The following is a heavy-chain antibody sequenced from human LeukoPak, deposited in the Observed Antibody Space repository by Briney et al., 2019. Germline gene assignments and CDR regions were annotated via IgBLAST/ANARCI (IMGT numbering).Heavy chain of an antibody. CDR1: GFTFSSYG. J-gene: IGHJ4*02. D-gene: IGHD3-10*01. V-gene: IGHV3-33*01. CDR2: IWYDGSNK. Sequence: GGSLRLSCAASGFTFSSYGMHWVRQAPGKGLEWVAVIWYDGSNKYYADSVKGRFTISRDNSKNTLYLQMNSLRAEDTAVYYCAREGYYGSGSPPSLYFDYWGQGTLVTASS. CDR3: AREGYYGSGSPPSLYFDY.